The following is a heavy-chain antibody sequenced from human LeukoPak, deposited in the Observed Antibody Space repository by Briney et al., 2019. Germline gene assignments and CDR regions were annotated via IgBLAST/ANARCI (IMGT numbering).Heavy chain of an antibody. D-gene: IGHD3-10*01. J-gene: IGHJ4*02. V-gene: IGHV4-39*02. CDR2: IYYSGST. Sequence: ASETLSLTCTVSGGSISSSSYYWGWIRQPPGKGLEWIGSIYYSGSTYYNPSLKSRVTISVDTSKNQFSLKLSSVTAADTAVYYCARESITMVRGVDYWGQGTLVTVSS. CDR3: ARESITMVRGVDY. CDR1: GGSISSSSYY.